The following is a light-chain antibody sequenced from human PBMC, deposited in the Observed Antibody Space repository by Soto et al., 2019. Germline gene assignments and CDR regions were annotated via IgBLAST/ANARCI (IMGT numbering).Light chain of an antibody. V-gene: IGKV1-39*01. Sequence: DIQITQSPSSLSASVGDRVTITCRASQSISSYLNWYQQKPGKAPKLLIYAASSLQSGVPSRFSGSGSGTDFTLTISSLQPEDFATYYCQQSYSTPSITFGQGTRLAIK. J-gene: IGKJ5*01. CDR3: QQSYSTPSIT. CDR1: QSISSY. CDR2: AAS.